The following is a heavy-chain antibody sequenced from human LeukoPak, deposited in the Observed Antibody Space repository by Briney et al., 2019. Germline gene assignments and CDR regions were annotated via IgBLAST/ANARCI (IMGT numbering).Heavy chain of an antibody. CDR1: GYTFTSYG. CDR2: ISAYNGNT. D-gene: IGHD2-2*01. J-gene: IGHJ5*02. V-gene: IGHV1-18*01. CDR3: ARTGWAIVVVPAAIDDSWFDP. Sequence: ASVKVSCKASGYTFTSYGISWARQAPGQGLEWMGWISAYNGNTNYAQKLQGRVTMTTDTSTSTAYMELRSLRSDDTAVYYCARTGWAIVVVPAAIDDSWFDPWGQGTLVTVSS.